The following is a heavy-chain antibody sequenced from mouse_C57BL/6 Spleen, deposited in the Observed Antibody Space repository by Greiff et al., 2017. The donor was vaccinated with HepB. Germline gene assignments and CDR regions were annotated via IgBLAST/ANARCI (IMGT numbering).Heavy chain of an antibody. D-gene: IGHD2-1*01. CDR2: IHPNSGST. V-gene: IGHV1-64*01. CDR3: ARFGGNYHFDY. J-gene: IGHJ2*01. CDR1: GYTFTSYW. Sequence: QVQLKQPGAELVKPGASVKLSCKASGYTFTSYWTHWVKQRPGQGLEWIGMIHPNSGSTNYNEKFKSKATLTVDKSSSTAYMQLSSLTSEDSAVYYCARFGGNYHFDYWGQGTTLTVSS.